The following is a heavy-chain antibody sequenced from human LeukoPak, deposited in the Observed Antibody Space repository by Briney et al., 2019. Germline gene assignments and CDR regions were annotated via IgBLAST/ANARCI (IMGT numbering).Heavy chain of an antibody. CDR2: IYYSGST. CDR3: ARVSGELDY. CDR1: GGSISSGDYY. V-gene: IGHV4-30-4*01. J-gene: IGHJ4*02. Sequence: SETLSLTCTVYGGSISSGDYYWSWIRQPPGKGLEWIGYIYYSGSTYYNPSLKSRVLISVDTSKNQFSLKLSSVTAADTAVYYCARVSGELDYWGQGTLVTVSS. D-gene: IGHD3-10*01.